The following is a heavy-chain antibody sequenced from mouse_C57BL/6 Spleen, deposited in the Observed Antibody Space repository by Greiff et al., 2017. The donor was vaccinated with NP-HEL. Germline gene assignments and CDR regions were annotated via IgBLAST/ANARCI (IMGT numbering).Heavy chain of an antibody. CDR1: GYTFTDYY. CDR2: INPNNGGT. V-gene: IGHV1-26*01. J-gene: IGHJ3*01. D-gene: IGHD2-10*01. Sequence: EVQLQQSGPELVKPGASVKISCKASGYTFTDYYMNWVKQSHGKSLEWIGDINPNNGGTSYNQKFKGKATLTVDKSSSTAYMELRSLTSEDSAVYYCARGTYYGNYFAYWGQGTLVTVSA. CDR3: ARGTYYGNYFAY.